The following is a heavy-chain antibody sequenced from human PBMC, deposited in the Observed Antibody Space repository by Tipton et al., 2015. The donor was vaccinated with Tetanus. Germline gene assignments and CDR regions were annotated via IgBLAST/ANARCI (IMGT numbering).Heavy chain of an antibody. Sequence: SLRLSCAAAGFTFSEFTFADAWMSWVRRAPGKGLEWIGRIKSKLDGGAIDYAAPMEGRFIISRDDSQNAVFLQMNSLKPEDTAVYYCSTSGPGVSGGDYWGQGTLFTVSS. CDR3: STSGPGVSGGDY. CDR1: GFTFSEFTFADAW. CDR2: IKSKLDGGAI. D-gene: IGHD3-16*01. V-gene: IGHV3-15*01. J-gene: IGHJ4*02.